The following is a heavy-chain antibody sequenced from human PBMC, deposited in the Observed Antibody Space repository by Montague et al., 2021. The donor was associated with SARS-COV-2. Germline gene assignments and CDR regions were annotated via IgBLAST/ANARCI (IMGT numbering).Heavy chain of an antibody. J-gene: IGHJ6*02. D-gene: IGHD2-2*01. Sequence: SLRLSCAASGFTFSGYGIHWFRQAPGKGLEWVAVISYDGSNKHYADSVKGRFTISRDNSKNTLYLHMNSLRAEDTAVYYCAKDQGDCSSSRCFRGWTYYYYGMDVWGQGTTVTVSS. V-gene: IGHV3-30*18. CDR2: ISYDGSNK. CDR1: GFTFSGYG. CDR3: AKDQGDCSSSRCFRGWTYYYYGMDV.